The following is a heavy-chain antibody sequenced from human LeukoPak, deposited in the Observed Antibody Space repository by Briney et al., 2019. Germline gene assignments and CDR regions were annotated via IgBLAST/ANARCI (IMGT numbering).Heavy chain of an antibody. Sequence: GGSLRLSCAASGFTFSSYGIHWARQAPGKGLEWVAVISYDGGNKYYADSVKGRFTISRDNSKNTLYLQMNSLRAEDTAVYYCAKDRGNWNDVRYYYGMDVWGQGTTVTVSS. CDR3: AKDRGNWNDVRYYYGMDV. V-gene: IGHV3-30*18. CDR2: ISYDGGNK. D-gene: IGHD1-1*01. J-gene: IGHJ6*02. CDR1: GFTFSSYG.